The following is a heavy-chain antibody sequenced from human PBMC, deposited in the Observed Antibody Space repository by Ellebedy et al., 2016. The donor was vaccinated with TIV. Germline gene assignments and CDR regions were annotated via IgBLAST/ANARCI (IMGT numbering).Heavy chain of an antibody. CDR3: ARAKGDYGDYWAFDY. J-gene: IGHJ4*02. Sequence: MPSETLSLTCAISGDSVSSNSATWNWIRQSPSRGLEWLGRTYYRSKWYNDYAVSVKSRITINPDTSKNQFSLQLNSVTPEDTAVYYCARAKGDYGDYWAFDYWGQGTLVTVSS. D-gene: IGHD4-17*01. CDR1: GDSVSSNSAT. V-gene: IGHV6-1*01. CDR2: TYYRSKWYN.